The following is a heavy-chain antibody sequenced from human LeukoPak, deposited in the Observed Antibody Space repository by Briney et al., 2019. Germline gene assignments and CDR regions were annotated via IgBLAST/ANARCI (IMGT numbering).Heavy chain of an antibody. CDR3: AKDKITMVSYYYGMDV. D-gene: IGHD3-10*01. Sequence: GGSLRLSCAASGFTFSSYGMHWVRQAPGKGLEWVAVISYDGSNKYYADSVKGRFTISRDNSKNTLYLQMNSLRAEDTAVYYRAKDKITMVSYYYGMDVWGQGTTVTVSS. J-gene: IGHJ6*02. CDR1: GFTFSSYG. CDR2: ISYDGSNK. V-gene: IGHV3-30*18.